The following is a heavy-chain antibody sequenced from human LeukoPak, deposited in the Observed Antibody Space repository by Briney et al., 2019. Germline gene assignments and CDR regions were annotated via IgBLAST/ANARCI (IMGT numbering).Heavy chain of an antibody. D-gene: IGHD3-22*01. CDR1: GGTFSIYA. V-gene: IGHV1-69*04. CDR2: IIPILGIA. Sequence: ASVKVSCKASGGTFSIYAISWVRQAPGQGLEWMGRIIPILGIANYAQKFQGRVTITADKSMSTAYMELSSLRSEDTAVYYCARDTYDSSGYPAYYFDYWGQGTLVTVSS. J-gene: IGHJ4*02. CDR3: ARDTYDSSGYPAYYFDY.